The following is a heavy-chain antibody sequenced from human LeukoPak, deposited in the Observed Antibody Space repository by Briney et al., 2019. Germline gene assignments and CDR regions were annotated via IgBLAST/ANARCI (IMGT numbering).Heavy chain of an antibody. CDR3: ATLGGSSSWSYDY. CDR2: INHSGST. J-gene: IGHJ4*02. V-gene: IGHV4-34*01. D-gene: IGHD6-13*01. Sequence: SETLSHTCAVYGGSFSGYYWSWIRQPPGKGLEWIGEINHSGSTNYNPSLKSRVTISVDTSENQFSLKLSSVTAADTAVYYCATLGGSSSWSYDYWGQGTLVTVSS. CDR1: GGSFSGYY.